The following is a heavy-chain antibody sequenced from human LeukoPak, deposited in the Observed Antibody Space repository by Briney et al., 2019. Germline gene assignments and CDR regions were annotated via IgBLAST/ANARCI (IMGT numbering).Heavy chain of an antibody. CDR2: IIPIFGTA. CDR1: GGTFSSYA. J-gene: IGHJ4*02. CDR3: ASLSIAAAGPDY. D-gene: IGHD6-13*01. Sequence: SVKVSCKASGGTFSSYAISWVRQAPGQGLEWMGGIIPIFGTANYAQKFQGRVTITADESTSTAYMELSSLRSEDTAVYYCASLSIAAAGPDYWGQGTLVTVSS. V-gene: IGHV1-69*13.